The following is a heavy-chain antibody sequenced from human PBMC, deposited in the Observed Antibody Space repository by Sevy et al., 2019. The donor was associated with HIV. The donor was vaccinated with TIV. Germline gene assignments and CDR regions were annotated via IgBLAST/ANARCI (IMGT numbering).Heavy chain of an antibody. V-gene: IGHV4-61*01. D-gene: IGHD2-15*01. CDR2: HFYSPST. J-gene: IGHJ6*02. CDR3: AGAAPAYYYAMDV. Sequence: SETLSLTCTVSGDSVSSGNYYWSWIRQPPGKGLEWIGYHFYSPSTTYNPSLKSRVTISVDTSKNQFSLKLTSVTAADTAVYYCAGAAPAYYYAMDVWGQGTTVTVSS. CDR1: GDSVSSGNYY.